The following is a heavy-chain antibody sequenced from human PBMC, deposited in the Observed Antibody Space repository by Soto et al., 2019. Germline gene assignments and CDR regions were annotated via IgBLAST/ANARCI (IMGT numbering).Heavy chain of an antibody. CDR1: GGSINSGGYC. J-gene: IGHJ4*02. V-gene: IGHV4-31*03. CDR3: SRGILV. Sequence: QVQLQESGPGLVKPSQTLSLTCTVSGGSINSGGYCWSWIRQHPGKGLDWIGCISYGGSTSYNPSVKRRVTISVDTSKNQFSLKRTSVTAADTAVYYCSRGILVWGQGALITVSS. CDR2: ISYGGST. D-gene: IGHD5-18*01.